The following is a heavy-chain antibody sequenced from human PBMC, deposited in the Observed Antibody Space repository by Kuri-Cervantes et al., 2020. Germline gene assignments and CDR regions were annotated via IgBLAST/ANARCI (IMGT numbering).Heavy chain of an antibody. D-gene: IGHD2-21*02. CDR2: IGGSGQYI. V-gene: IGHV3-21*01. CDR3: ARGRVATDTSFYYGLDV. CDR1: GFSIRGYT. Sequence: GGSLRLSRSASGFSIRGYTLNWVRQAPGKGLEWVSSIGGSGQYIYYADSMKGRFTISRDNARESLFLEMNSLRVEDTSVYYCARGRVATDTSFYYGLDVWGRGTTVTVSS. J-gene: IGHJ6*02.